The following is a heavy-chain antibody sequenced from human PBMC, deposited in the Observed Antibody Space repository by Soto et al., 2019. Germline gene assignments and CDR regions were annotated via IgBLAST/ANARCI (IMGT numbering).Heavy chain of an antibody. D-gene: IGHD3-10*01. CDR2: INHSGST. CDR1: GGSFSGYY. CDR3: ARRRYYYGSGTKPHNWFDP. Sequence: SETLSLTCAVYGGSFSGYYWSWIRQPPGKGLEWIGEINHSGSTNYNPSLKSRVTISLDTSKNQFSLKLSSVTAADTAVYYCARRRYYYGSGTKPHNWFDPWGQGTLVT. J-gene: IGHJ5*02. V-gene: IGHV4-34*01.